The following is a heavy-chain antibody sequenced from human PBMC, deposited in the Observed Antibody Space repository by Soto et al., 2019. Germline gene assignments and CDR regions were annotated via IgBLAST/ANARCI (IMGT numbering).Heavy chain of an antibody. J-gene: IGHJ5*02. CDR2: IYYSGST. V-gene: IGHV4-31*03. CDR3: ARDVLKGEKSSGYYPVWFDP. Sequence: QVQLQESGPGLVKPSQTLSLTCTVSGGSISSGGYYWSWIRQHPGKGLEWIGYIYYSGSTYYNPSLKSRVTISVDTSKNQFSRKLSSVTAADTAVYYCARDVLKGEKSSGYYPVWFDPWGQGTLVTVSS. D-gene: IGHD3-22*01. CDR1: GGSISSGGYY.